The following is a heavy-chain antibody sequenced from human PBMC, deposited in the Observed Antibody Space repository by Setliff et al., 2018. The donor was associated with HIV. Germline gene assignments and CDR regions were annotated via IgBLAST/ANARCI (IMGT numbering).Heavy chain of an antibody. V-gene: IGHV3-48*01. CDR3: TRTSRAAY. CDR1: GFTFSSYG. CDR2: INNISSTI. J-gene: IGHJ4*02. D-gene: IGHD6-25*01. Sequence: PGGSLRLSCAASGFTFSSYGIHWVRQAPGKGLEWVSYINNISSTISYADSVKGRFTISRDNAKSSLYLQMNSLRAEDTAVYYCTRTSRAAYWGRGTLVTVSS.